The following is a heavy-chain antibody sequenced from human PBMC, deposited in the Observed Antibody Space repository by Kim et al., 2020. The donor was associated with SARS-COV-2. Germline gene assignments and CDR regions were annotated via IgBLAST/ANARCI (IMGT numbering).Heavy chain of an antibody. V-gene: IGHV1-46*01. D-gene: IGHD6-6*01. J-gene: IGHJ5*02. CDR3: ARAPPRSSGVGWFDP. Sequence: ASVKVSCKASGYTFSSYYMHWVRQAPGQGLEWMGIINPSGGGTTYAQKFQGRVTMTRDTSTSTFYMELSSLSSEDTAVYYCARAPPRSSGVGWFDPWGQGTLVTVSS. CDR1: GYTFSSYY. CDR2: INPSGGGT.